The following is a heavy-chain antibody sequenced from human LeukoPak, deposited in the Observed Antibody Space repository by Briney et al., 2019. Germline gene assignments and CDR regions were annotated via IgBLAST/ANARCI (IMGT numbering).Heavy chain of an antibody. CDR1: GGSISSYY. J-gene: IGHJ4*02. D-gene: IGHD4-23*01. CDR2: IYTTGST. CDR3: ARDRTYGGNSGFDY. V-gene: IGHV4-4*07. Sequence: PSETLSFTCTVSGGSISSYYWSWIRQPAGKGLEWIGRIYTTGSTNYNPSLKSRVTMSVDTSKNQFSLNLTSVTAADTAVYYCARDRTYGGNSGFDYWGQGTLVTVSS.